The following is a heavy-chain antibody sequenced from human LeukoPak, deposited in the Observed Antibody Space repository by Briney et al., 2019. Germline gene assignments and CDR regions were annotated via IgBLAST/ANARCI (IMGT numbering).Heavy chain of an antibody. V-gene: IGHV4-34*01. D-gene: IGHD3-3*01. Sequence: SETLSLTCAVYGGSFSGYYWSWIRQPPGKGLKWIGEINHSGSTNYNPSLKSRVTISVDTSKNQFSLKLSSVTAADTPVYYCARAAGITIFGVGGEEYFDYWGQGTLVTVSS. CDR1: GGSFSGYY. CDR3: ARAAGITIFGVGGEEYFDY. J-gene: IGHJ4*02. CDR2: INHSGST.